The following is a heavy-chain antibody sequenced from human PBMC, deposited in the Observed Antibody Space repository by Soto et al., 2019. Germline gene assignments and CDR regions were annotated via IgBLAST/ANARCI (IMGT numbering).Heavy chain of an antibody. D-gene: IGHD3-22*01. CDR2: IYYSGST. CDR1: GGSISSGDYY. CDR3: ARMYYYDSSGPLGYGMDI. J-gene: IGHJ6*02. V-gene: IGHV4-30-4*01. Sequence: NPSQTLSLTCTVSGGSISSGDYYWSWIRQPPGKGLEWIGYIYYSGSTYYNPSLKSRVTISVDTSKNQFSLKLSSVTAADTAVYYCARMYYYDSSGPLGYGMDIWGQGTTVTRLL.